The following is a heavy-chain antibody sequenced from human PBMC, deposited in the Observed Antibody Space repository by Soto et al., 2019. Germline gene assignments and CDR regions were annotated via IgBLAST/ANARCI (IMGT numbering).Heavy chain of an antibody. D-gene: IGHD1-26*01. CDR1: GFTFSIFW. CDR2: IKQDGGDK. J-gene: IGHJ4*02. V-gene: IGHV3-7*04. CDR3: GRDLRDWDSGSYSYDY. Sequence: HPGGSLRLSCAASGFTFSIFWMTWFRQAPGKGLEWVANIKQDGGDKNYVDSVKGRFTISRDNAKKSLYLQMNSLRAEDTAVYYCGRDLRDWDSGSYSYDYWGQGTLVTVSS.